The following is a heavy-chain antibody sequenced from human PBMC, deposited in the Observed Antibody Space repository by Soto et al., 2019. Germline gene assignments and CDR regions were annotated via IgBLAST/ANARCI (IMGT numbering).Heavy chain of an antibody. Sequence: ASVKVSCKASGYTFTDYYMHWVRQAPGQGLEWMGWINANSGGTNYPQKFQGRVTMTRDTSISTAYMELSSLRSDDTAMFYCASGRYDAGGYFDYWGQGTLVTVSS. CDR2: INANSGGT. J-gene: IGHJ4*02. CDR1: GYTFTDYY. CDR3: ASGRYDAGGYFDY. D-gene: IGHD3-22*01. V-gene: IGHV1-2*02.